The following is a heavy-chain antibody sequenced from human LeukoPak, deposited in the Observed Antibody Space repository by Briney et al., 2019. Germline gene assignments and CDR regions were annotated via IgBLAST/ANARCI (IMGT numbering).Heavy chain of an antibody. CDR2: INPSGGST. V-gene: IGHV1-46*01. CDR1: GDTFTSYY. J-gene: IGHJ4*02. Sequence: GASVKVSCKASGDTFTSYYMHWVRQAPGQGLEWMGIINPSGGSTSYAQKFQGRVTMTRDTSTSTVYMELSSLRSEDTAVYYCEREGEYYYGSGSYFDYWGQGTLVTVSS. D-gene: IGHD3-10*01. CDR3: EREGEYYYGSGSYFDY.